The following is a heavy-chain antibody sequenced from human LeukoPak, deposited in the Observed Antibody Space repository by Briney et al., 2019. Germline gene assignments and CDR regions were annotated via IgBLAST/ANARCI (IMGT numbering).Heavy chain of an antibody. CDR3: ARDLGSYYYYGMDV. Sequence: SETLSPTCTVSGGSISSYYWSWIRQPPGKGLEWIGNIYYSGSTNYNPSLKSRVTISVDTSKNQFSLKLSSVTAADTAVYYCARDLGSYYYYGMDVWGQGTTVTVSS. CDR1: GGSISSYY. CDR2: IYYSGST. D-gene: IGHD3-10*01. J-gene: IGHJ6*02. V-gene: IGHV4-59*01.